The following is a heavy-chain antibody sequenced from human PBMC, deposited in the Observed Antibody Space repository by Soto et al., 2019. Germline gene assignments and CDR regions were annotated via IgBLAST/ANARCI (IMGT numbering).Heavy chain of an antibody. V-gene: IGHV3-33*01. D-gene: IGHD6-13*01. CDR2: IWYDGSNK. CDR3: ARVAGIAAAGPDPNAEYFQH. CDR1: GFTFSSYG. J-gene: IGHJ1*01. Sequence: GGSLRLSCAASGFTFSSYGMHWVRQAPGKGLEWVAVIWYDGSNKYYADSVKGRFTISRDNSKNTLYLQMNSLRAEDTAVYYCARVAGIAAAGPDPNAEYFQHWGQGTLVTVSS.